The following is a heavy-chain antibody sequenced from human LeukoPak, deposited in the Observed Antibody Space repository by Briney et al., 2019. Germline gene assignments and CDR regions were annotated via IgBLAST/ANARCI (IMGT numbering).Heavy chain of an antibody. Sequence: PSETLSLTCAVYGGSFSGYYWSWIRQPAGKGLAWIGEINHSGSTNYNPSLKSRVTISVDTSKNQFSLKLSSVTAADTAGYYCAIGRVRPQRHSSSWGLQWYWGQGTLVTVS. V-gene: IGHV4-34*01. CDR3: AIGRVRPQRHSSSWGLQWY. D-gene: IGHD6-13*01. J-gene: IGHJ4*02. CDR1: GGSFSGYY. CDR2: INHSGST.